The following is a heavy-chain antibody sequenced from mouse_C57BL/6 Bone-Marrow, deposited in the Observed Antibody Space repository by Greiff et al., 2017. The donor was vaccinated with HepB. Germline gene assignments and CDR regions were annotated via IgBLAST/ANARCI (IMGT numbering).Heavy chain of an antibody. CDR3: ARVRVRVYYDYDITMDY. CDR2: IDPNSGGT. Sequence: QVQLQQPGAELVKPGASVKLSCKASGYTFTSYWMHWVKQRPGRGLEWIGRIDPNSGGTKYNEKFKSKATLTVDKHSSTAYMQLSSLTSEDSAVYYYARVRVRVYYDYDITMDYWGQGTSVTVSS. D-gene: IGHD2-4*01. J-gene: IGHJ4*01. CDR1: GYTFTSYW. V-gene: IGHV1-72*01.